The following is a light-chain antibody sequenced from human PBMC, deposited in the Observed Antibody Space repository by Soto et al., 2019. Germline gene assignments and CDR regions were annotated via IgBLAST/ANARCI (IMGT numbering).Light chain of an antibody. CDR2: GAS. J-gene: IGKJ1*01. CDR3: QQYNNWPPA. CDR1: QSGSGN. V-gene: IGKV3-15*01. Sequence: EIVMAQSPATLSVSPGERATLSCRASQSGSGNLAWYQQKPGQAPMLLIYGASTRATGIPARFSGSGSGTEFTLTISSLQSEDFAVYHCQQYNNWPPAFGQGTKVEI.